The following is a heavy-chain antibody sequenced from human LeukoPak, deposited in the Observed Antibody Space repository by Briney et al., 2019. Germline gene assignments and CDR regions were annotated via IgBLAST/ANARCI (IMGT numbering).Heavy chain of an antibody. V-gene: IGHV1-8*03. CDR2: MNPNSGNT. Sequence: ASVKVSCKASGYTFTSYDINWVRQATGQGLEWMGWMNPNSGNTGYAQKFQGRVTITADESTSTAYMELSSLRSEDTAVYYCARVSGSYYGVVDYWGQGTLVTVSS. J-gene: IGHJ4*02. CDR3: ARVSGSYYGVVDY. D-gene: IGHD1-26*01. CDR1: GYTFTSYD.